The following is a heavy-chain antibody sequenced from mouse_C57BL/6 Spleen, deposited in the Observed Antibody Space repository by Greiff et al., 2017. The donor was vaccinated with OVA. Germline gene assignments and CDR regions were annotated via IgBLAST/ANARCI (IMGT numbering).Heavy chain of an antibody. V-gene: IGHV1-72*01. J-gene: IGHJ2*01. D-gene: IGHD4-1*02. Sequence: QFQLQQPVAELVQPWASVTLSCTASGYTFTSYWMHWVTQMPGRGLEWIGRIDPNSGGTKHNAKFKSKATLTVDKPSSTAYMQLSSLTSEDSAVYYCATPQLGRPYFDYWGQGTTLTVSS. CDR3: ATPQLGRPYFDY. CDR1: GYTFTSYW. CDR2: IDPNSGGT.